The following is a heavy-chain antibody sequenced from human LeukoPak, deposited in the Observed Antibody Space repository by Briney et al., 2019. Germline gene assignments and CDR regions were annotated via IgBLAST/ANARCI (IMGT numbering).Heavy chain of an antibody. V-gene: IGHV3-23*01. Sequence: GGSLRLSCAASGFTFSTDAMSWVRQAPGKGLEWVSLIGGSDGRTRYADSVKGRFTISRTNSKNKLYLEMNSLRDEDKAVYYCAKDSSSYDWGYMDVWGKGTTVTISS. CDR3: AKDSSSYDWGYMDV. J-gene: IGHJ6*03. D-gene: IGHD3-22*01. CDR2: IGGSDGRT. CDR1: GFTFSTDA.